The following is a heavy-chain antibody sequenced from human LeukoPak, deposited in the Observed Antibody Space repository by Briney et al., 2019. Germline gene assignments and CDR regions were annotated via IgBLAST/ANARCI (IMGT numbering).Heavy chain of an antibody. CDR1: GGSISSYY. J-gene: IGHJ6*02. D-gene: IGHD1-26*01. V-gene: IGHV4-59*08. Sequence: SETLSLTCTVSGGSISSYYWSWIRQPPGKGLEWIGYIYYSGSTNYNPSLKSRVTISVDTSKNQFSLKLSSVTAADTAVYYCARLGTPSGSYYYYGMDVWGQGITVTVSS. CDR3: ARLGTPSGSYYYYGMDV. CDR2: IYYSGST.